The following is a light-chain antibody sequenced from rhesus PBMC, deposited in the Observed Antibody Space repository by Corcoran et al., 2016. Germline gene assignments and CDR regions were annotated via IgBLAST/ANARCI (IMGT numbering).Light chain of an antibody. CDR1: QSLLHTDGYTY. CDR2: GGS. CDR3: MQPKALPLT. J-gene: IGKJ4*01. Sequence: DIVMTQTPLSLPVTPGEPASISCRASQSLLHTDGYTYLDWYLQKPGQSPQLLIYGGSNRASGVPDRLRGSGSGTDFTMKISKVEAEDVGVYYCMQPKALPLTFGGGTKVEIK. V-gene: IGKV2-61*01.